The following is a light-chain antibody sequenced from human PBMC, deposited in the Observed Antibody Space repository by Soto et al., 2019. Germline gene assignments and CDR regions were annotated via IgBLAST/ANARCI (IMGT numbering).Light chain of an antibody. J-gene: IGLJ1*01. Sequence: QAVVTQPPSVSGAPGQRVTISCTGSSSNIGAGYEVHWYQHLPGKAPKLLIYGNTNRPSGVPDRFSGSKSGTSASLAITGLQDEDEADYYCQSYDSSLSASYVFGGGTKLTVL. V-gene: IGLV1-40*01. CDR2: GNT. CDR1: SSNIGAGYE. CDR3: QSYDSSLSASYV.